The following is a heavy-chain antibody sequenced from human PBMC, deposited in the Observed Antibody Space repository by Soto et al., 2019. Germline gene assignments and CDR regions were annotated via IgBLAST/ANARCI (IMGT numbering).Heavy chain of an antibody. CDR1: GGTFSSYA. Sequence: QVQLVQSGAELKKPGSSVKVSCKASGGTFSSYAISWVRQAPGQGLEWMGGIIPIFGTANYAQKFQGRVTITADESTSTAYMELSTLRSEDTAVYYCATYPRGRGYYYGMDVWGQGTTVTVSS. CDR3: ATYPRGRGYYYGMDV. CDR2: IIPIFGTA. V-gene: IGHV1-69*12. J-gene: IGHJ6*02. D-gene: IGHD1-26*01.